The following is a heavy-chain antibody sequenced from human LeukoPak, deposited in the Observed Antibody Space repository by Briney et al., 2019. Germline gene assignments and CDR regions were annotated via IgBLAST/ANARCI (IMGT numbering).Heavy chain of an antibody. J-gene: IGHJ4*02. CDR2: ISSSGSTI. V-gene: IGHV3-48*03. D-gene: IGHD3-16*01. CDR3: AREYDYGTGDYFDY. CDR1: GFTFGDYA. Sequence: GGSLRLSCTASGFTFGDYAMNWVRQAPGKGLEWVSYISSSGSTIYYADSVKGRFTISRDNAKNSLYLQMNSLRAEDTAVYYCAREYDYGTGDYFDYWGQGTLVTVSS.